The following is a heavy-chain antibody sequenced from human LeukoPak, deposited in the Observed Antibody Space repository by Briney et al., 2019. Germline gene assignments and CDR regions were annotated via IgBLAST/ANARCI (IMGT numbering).Heavy chain of an antibody. J-gene: IGHJ4*02. CDR2: IYHSGST. V-gene: IGHV4-4*02. CDR3: ARNGYSSGQVQDY. CDR1: GGSISSSNW. Sequence: SETLSLTCAVSGGSISSSNWWSWVRPPPGKGLEWIGEIYHSGSTNYNPSLKSRVTISVDKSKNQFSLKLSSVTAADTAVYYCARNGYSSGQVQDYWGQGTLVTVSS. D-gene: IGHD6-19*01.